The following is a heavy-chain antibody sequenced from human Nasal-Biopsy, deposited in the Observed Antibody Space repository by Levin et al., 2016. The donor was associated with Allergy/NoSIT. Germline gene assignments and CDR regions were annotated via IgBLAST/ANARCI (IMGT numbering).Heavy chain of an antibody. J-gene: IGHJ4*02. Sequence: SVKVSCKISVASFGGHGISWVRQAPGQGLEWLGGIIPIFSITNYAQKFQGRVTITADESTNTAYIDLTRLTSADTAVYYCARIYYGSGSFYGATKYFDLWGQGTLVAVSS. CDR1: VASFGGHG. V-gene: IGHV1-69*13. CDR2: IIPIFSIT. D-gene: IGHD3-10*01. CDR3: ARIYYGSGSFYGATKYFDL.